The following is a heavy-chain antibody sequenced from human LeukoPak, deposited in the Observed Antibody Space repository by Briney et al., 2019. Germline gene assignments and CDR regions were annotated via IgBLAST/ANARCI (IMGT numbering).Heavy chain of an antibody. V-gene: IGHV3-53*01. D-gene: IGHD3-10*01. CDR3: ASGGLGTRKYYSDPFHY. Sequence: GGSLRLSCAASGFTVSSNYIGWVRQAPGKGLEGVSIIYSAGGIYYADSVRGRFTISRDNSKNTVGLQMNSLTVEDTAVYYCASGGLGTRKYYSDPFHYWGQGTLVTVSS. CDR1: GFTVSSNY. J-gene: IGHJ4*02. CDR2: IYSAGGI.